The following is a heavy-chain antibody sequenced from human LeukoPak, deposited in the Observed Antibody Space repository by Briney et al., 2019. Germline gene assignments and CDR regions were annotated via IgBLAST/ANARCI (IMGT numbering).Heavy chain of an antibody. J-gene: IGHJ4*02. CDR3: AKVGHSSSWKLNYFDY. CDR2: ISSSSSYI. Sequence: GGSLRLSCAASGFTFSSYSMNWVRQAPGKGLEWVSSISSSSSYIYYADSVKGRFTISRDNAKNSLYLQVNSLRAEDTALYYCAKVGHSSSWKLNYFDYWGQGTLVTVSS. V-gene: IGHV3-21*04. CDR1: GFTFSSYS. D-gene: IGHD6-13*01.